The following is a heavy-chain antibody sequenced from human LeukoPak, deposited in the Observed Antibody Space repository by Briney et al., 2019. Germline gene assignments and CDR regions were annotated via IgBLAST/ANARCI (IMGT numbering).Heavy chain of an antibody. V-gene: IGHV4-34*01. CDR3: ARAFRGESTIHELRDDLTPNNYFDY. CDR2: INHSGST. D-gene: IGHD3-16*01. CDR1: GGSFSGYY. J-gene: IGHJ4*02. Sequence: LETLSLTCAVYGGSFSGYYWSWIRQPPGKGLEWIGEINHSGSTNYNPSLKSRVTILVDTSKNQFSLKLSSVTAADTAVYYCARAFRGESTIHELRDDLTPNNYFDYWGQGTLVTVSS.